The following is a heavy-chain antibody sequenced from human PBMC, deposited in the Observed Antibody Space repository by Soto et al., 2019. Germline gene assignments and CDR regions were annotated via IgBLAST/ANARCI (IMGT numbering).Heavy chain of an antibody. D-gene: IGHD6-19*01. CDR3: SWADSDQWHPFDY. V-gene: IGHV1-3*01. J-gene: IGHJ4*02. CDR1: GDTFTSYY. Sequence: EASVKGFCNAAGDTFTSYYTNWVRQAPGQRHERMGWINAGNGNTKYSQKFQGRVTITRDTSASTAYMELSSLRSEDTAVFYFSWADSDQWHPFDYSGQGTLVPVSA. CDR2: INAGNGNT.